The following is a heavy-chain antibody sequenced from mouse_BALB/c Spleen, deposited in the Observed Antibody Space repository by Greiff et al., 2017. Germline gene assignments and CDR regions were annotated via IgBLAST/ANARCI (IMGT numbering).Heavy chain of an antibody. Sequence: EVQLQQSGPSLVKPSQTLSLTCSVTGDSITSGYWNWIRKFPGNKLEYMGYISYSGSTYYNPSLKSRISITRDTSKNQYYLQLNSVTTEDTATYYCARSPYGSSPAWFAYWGQGTLVTVSA. CDR1: GDSITSGY. V-gene: IGHV3-8*02. D-gene: IGHD1-1*01. CDR2: ISYSGST. J-gene: IGHJ3*01. CDR3: ARSPYGSSPAWFAY.